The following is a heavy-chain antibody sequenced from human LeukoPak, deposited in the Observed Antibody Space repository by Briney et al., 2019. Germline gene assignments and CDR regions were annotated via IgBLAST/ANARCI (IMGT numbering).Heavy chain of an antibody. V-gene: IGHV4-34*01. CDR1: GGSFSGYY. J-gene: IGHJ4*02. D-gene: IGHD5-18*01. CDR2: INHSGST. Sequence: SETLSLTCAVYGGSFSGYYWSWIRQPPGKGLEWIGEINHSGSTNYNPSLKSRVTISVDTSKNQFSLKLSSVTAADTAVYYCARHVGYSYDFDYWGQGTLVTVSS. CDR3: ARHVGYSYDFDY.